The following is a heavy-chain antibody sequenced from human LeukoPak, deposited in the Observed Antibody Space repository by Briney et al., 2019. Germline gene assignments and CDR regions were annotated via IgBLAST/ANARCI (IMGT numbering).Heavy chain of an antibody. D-gene: IGHD3-22*01. V-gene: IGHV3-48*03. CDR3: ARDMYYYDSSGYYPFDY. Sequence: GGSVRLSCAASGFTFSSYEMKWARQAPGRGRECVTYITSGENNIYYALSVRGRFTVSRDNAKNSLYLQMNRLRAEDTAVYYCARDMYYYDSSGYYPFDYWGQGTLVTVSS. CDR1: GFTFSSYE. CDR2: ITSGENNI. J-gene: IGHJ4*02.